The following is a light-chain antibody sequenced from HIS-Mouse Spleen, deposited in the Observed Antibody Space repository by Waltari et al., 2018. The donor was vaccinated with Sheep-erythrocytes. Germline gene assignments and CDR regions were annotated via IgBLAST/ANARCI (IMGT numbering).Light chain of an antibody. CDR2: EGS. J-gene: IGLJ1*01. V-gene: IGLV2-23*01. CDR1: SSDVGSYNL. Sequence: QSALTQPSSVSGSPGQSITLSCTGPSSDVGSYNLVSWYQQHPGKAPKLMIYEGSKRPSGVSNRFSGSKSGNTASLTISGLQAEDEADYYCCSYAGSYNHVFATGTKVTVL. CDR3: CSYAGSYNHV.